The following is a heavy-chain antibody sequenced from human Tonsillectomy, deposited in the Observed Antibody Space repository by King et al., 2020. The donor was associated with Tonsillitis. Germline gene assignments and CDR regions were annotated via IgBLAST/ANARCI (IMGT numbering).Heavy chain of an antibody. CDR2: IYHSGST. CDR1: GGSISSGGYS. J-gene: IGHJ5*02. CDR3: ARGLDLYESSGYYPPHWFDP. D-gene: IGHD3-22*01. Sequence: QLQESGSGLVKPSQTLSLTCAVSGGSISSGGYSWSWIRQPPGKGLEWIGYIYHSGSTYYNPSLKSRVTISVDRSKNQFSLKLSSVTAADTAVYYCARGLDLYESSGYYPPHWFDPWGQGTLVTVSS. V-gene: IGHV4-30-2*01.